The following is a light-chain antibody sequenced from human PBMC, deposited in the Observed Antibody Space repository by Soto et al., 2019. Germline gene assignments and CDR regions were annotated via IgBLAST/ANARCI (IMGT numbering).Light chain of an antibody. V-gene: IGKV1-33*01. Sequence: IQMTQSQTSLSASVGDRVTITCQASQDINKNLIWYQQKPGKAPKLLIYDASDLETGVPSRFSGSGSGTGFTFTVSSLQPEDFATYYCQQYESLLLTFGHVRRLEIK. CDR1: QDINKN. CDR2: DAS. J-gene: IGKJ5*01. CDR3: QQYESLLLT.